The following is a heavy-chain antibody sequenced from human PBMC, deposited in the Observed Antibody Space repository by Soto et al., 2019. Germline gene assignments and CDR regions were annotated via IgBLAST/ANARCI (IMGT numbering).Heavy chain of an antibody. CDR3: ASDGVTAYYYYGMDV. CDR1: GFTFSSYA. Sequence: QVQLVESGGGVVQPGRSLRLSCAASGFTFSSYAMHWVRQAPGKGLEWVAVISYDGSNKYYADSVKGRFTISRDNSKNTLYLQMNSLRAEDTAVYYCASDGVTAYYYYGMDVWGQGTTVTVSS. V-gene: IGHV3-30-3*01. CDR2: ISYDGSNK. D-gene: IGHD3-10*01. J-gene: IGHJ6*02.